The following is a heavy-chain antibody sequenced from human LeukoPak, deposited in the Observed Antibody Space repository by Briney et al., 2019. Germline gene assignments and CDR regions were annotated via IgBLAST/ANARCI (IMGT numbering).Heavy chain of an antibody. J-gene: IGHJ4*02. CDR1: GFTFDDYG. V-gene: IGHV3-7*01. CDR3: ARIYCSSTSCPESN. CDR2: IKQDGSEK. D-gene: IGHD2-2*01. Sequence: PGGSLRLSCTASGFTFDDYGMSWVRQAPGKGLEWVANIKQDGSEKYYVDSVKGRFTISRDNAKNSLYLQMNSLRAEDTAVYYCARIYCSSTSCPESNWGQGTLVTVSS.